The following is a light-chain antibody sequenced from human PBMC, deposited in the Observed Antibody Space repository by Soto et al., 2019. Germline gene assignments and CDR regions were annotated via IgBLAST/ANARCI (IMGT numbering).Light chain of an antibody. J-gene: IGLJ1*01. CDR3: SSYAGSSNV. Sequence: QSVRTQPPSASGSPGQSVAISCTGTSSDVGGYNYVSWYQQHPGKAPKLMIYEVNKRPSGVPDRFSGSKSVNTASLTVSGLQAEDEADYYCSSYAGSSNVFGTGTKVTVL. CDR1: SSDVGGYNY. V-gene: IGLV2-8*01. CDR2: EVN.